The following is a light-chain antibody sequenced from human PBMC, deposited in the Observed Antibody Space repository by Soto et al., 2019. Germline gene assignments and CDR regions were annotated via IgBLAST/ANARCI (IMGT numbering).Light chain of an antibody. J-gene: IGKJ1*01. CDR1: QSVLYSSNNKNY. Sequence: IVMTQSPDSLAVSLGESATINCKSSQSVLYSSNNKNYLAWYQQKPGQPPKLLIYWASTREYGVPDRFSGSGSGTDFTLTISSLQAEDVAVYYCQQYYTRVTFGQGSKVDIX. CDR2: WAS. CDR3: QQYYTRVT. V-gene: IGKV4-1*01.